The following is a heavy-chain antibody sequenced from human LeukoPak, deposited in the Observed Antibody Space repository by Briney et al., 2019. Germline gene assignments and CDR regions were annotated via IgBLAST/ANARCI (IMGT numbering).Heavy chain of an antibody. CDR1: GYSISSGYY. V-gene: IGHV4-38-2*02. CDR2: IDHSGST. D-gene: IGHD2-2*01. J-gene: IGHJ4*02. Sequence: SETLSLTCTVSGYSISSGYYWGWIRPPPGKGLEWTGSIDHSGSTYYNPSLKSRITISMDKSKNQISLRLTSVTAADTAAYYCARSPTKRVPEDYWGQGTLVTVSS. CDR3: ARSPTKRVPEDY.